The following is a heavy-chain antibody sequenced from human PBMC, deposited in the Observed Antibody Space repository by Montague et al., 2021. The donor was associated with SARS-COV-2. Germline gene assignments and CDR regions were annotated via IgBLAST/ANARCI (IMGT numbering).Heavy chain of an antibody. CDR1: GFSFSSFA. CDR2: VGGSGSNK. J-gene: IGHJ6*02. D-gene: IGHD6-6*01. V-gene: IGHV3-23*01. Sequence: SLRLSCAASGFSFSSFAITWVRQAAGKGLEWVSTVGGSGSNKYYGDSVKGRFIISRDNSKNTLFLQMNSLRAEDTAVYFCAKEGSISSEYYGMDVWGQGTTVSVSS. CDR3: AKEGSISSEYYGMDV.